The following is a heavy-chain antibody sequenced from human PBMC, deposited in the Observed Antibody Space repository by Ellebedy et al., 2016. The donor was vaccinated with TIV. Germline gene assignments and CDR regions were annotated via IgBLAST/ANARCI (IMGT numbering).Heavy chain of an antibody. Sequence: GESLKISCAASGFNFSSCWMTWVRQAPGKGLEWVAKIRQEGDEIYYVESVKGRFTISRDNAKNSLFLQMNSLRVEDTAVYYCARRASYGDYAVQVNPWFDPWGQGTLVTVSS. V-gene: IGHV3-7*01. D-gene: IGHD4-17*01. CDR2: IRQEGDEI. CDR1: GFNFSSCW. J-gene: IGHJ5*02. CDR3: ARRASYGDYAVQVNPWFDP.